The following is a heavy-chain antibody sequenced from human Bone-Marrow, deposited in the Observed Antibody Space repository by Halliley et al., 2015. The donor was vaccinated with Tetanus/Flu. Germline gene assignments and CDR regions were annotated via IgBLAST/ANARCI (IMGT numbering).Heavy chain of an antibody. V-gene: IGHV4-59*01. Sequence: TLSLTCTVSGDSLGSYYWSWIRQPPGKGLEWTGYIFYGGSTRYNPSLNSRVTISKDTSKNQFSLKVTSVTAADTAVYYCARGRVYGDFAYFDLWGRGSLVTVSS. J-gene: IGHJ2*01. D-gene: IGHD4-17*01. CDR3: ARGRVYGDFAYFDL. CDR1: GDSLGSYY. CDR2: IFYGGST.